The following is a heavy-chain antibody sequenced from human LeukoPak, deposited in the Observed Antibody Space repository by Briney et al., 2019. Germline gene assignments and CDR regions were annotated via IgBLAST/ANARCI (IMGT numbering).Heavy chain of an antibody. D-gene: IGHD3-10*01. CDR2: INPSGGST. CDR3: ARGPRITMVRGGQWYYYMDV. CDR1: GYTFTSYY. V-gene: IGHV1-46*01. J-gene: IGHJ6*03. Sequence: GASVKVSCKASGYTFTSYYMHWVRQAPGQGLEWMGIINPSGGSTNYAQKFQDRVTMTRDTSTSTVYMELSSLRSEDTAVYYCARGPRITMVRGGQWYYYMDVWGKGTTVTISS.